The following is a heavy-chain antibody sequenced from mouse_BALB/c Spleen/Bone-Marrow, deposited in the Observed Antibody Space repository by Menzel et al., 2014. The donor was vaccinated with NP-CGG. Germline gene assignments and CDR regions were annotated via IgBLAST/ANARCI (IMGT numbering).Heavy chain of an antibody. CDR3: ARVSYDYFDY. V-gene: IGHV5-4*02. J-gene: IGHJ2*01. D-gene: IGHD2-4*01. CDR2: ISDGGSYT. Sequence: VQLKESGGGLVKPGGSLKLSCAASGFTFSDHYMYWVRQTPEKRLEWVATISDGGSYTYYPDSVKGRFTISRDNAKNNLYLQMSSLKSEDTAMYYCARVSYDYFDYWGQGTTLTVPS. CDR1: GFTFSDHY.